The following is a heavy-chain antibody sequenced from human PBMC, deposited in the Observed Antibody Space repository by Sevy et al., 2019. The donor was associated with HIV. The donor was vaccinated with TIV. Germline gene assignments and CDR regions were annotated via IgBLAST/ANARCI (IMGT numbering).Heavy chain of an antibody. V-gene: IGHV3-48*02. CDR2: ISSSSSTI. CDR1: GFTFSSYS. CDR3: ARDLDIVVVVAAMYAFDI. D-gene: IGHD2-15*01. J-gene: IGHJ3*02. Sequence: GGSLRLSCAASGFTFSSYSMNWVRQAPGKGLEWVSYISSSSSTIYYADSVKGRFTISRDNAKNSLHLQMNSLRDEDTAVYYCARDLDIVVVVAAMYAFDIWGQGTMVTVSS.